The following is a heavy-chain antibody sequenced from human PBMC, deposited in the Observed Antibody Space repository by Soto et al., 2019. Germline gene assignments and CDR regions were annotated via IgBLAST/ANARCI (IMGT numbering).Heavy chain of an antibody. Sequence: HSQTLSLTCAISGDSVSSNSAAWNWIRQSPSRGLEWLGRTYYRSKWYNDYAVSVKSRITINPDTSKNQFSLQLNSVTPEDTAVYYCSRDRLGIAAAGTGLGNWFDPWGQGTLVTVSS. D-gene: IGHD6-13*01. CDR1: GDSVSSNSAA. CDR2: TYYRSKWYN. J-gene: IGHJ5*02. CDR3: SRDRLGIAAAGTGLGNWFDP. V-gene: IGHV6-1*01.